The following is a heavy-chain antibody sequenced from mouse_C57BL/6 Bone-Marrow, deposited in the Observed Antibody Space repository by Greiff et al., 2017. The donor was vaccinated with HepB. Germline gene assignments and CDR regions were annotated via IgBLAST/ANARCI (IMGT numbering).Heavy chain of an antibody. CDR1: GYTFTSYW. CDR3: ARTLYYLRRHFDV. CDR2: IHPNSGST. D-gene: IGHD1-1*01. Sequence: QVQLQQPGAELVKPGASVKLSCKASGYTFTSYWMHWVKQRPGQGLEWIGMIHPNSGSTNYNEKFKSKATLTVDKSSRTAYMQLSSLTSEDSAVYYCARTLYYLRRHFDVWGTGTTVTVSS. J-gene: IGHJ1*03. V-gene: IGHV1-64*01.